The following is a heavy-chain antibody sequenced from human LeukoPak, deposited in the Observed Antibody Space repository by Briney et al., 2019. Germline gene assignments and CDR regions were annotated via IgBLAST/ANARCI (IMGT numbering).Heavy chain of an antibody. V-gene: IGHV4-34*01. CDR2: INHSGST. J-gene: IGHJ5*02. D-gene: IGHD3-10*01. Sequence: PSETLSLTCAVYGGSFSGYYWSWIRQPPGKGLEWIGEINHSGSTNYNPSLKSRVTISVDTSKNQFSLKLSSVTAADTAVYYCARLHRRYPNDITMVRGVMEWFDPWGQGTLVTVSS. CDR1: GGSFSGYY. CDR3: ARLHRRYPNDITMVRGVMEWFDP.